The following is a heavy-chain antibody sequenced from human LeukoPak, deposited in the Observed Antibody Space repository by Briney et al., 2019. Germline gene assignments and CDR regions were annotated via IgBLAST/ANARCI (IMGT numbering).Heavy chain of an antibody. J-gene: IGHJ4*02. CDR3: ATHNFATD. CDR1: GYSFTSYW. V-gene: IGHV5-51*01. Sequence: GESLNISCKGSGYSFTSYWIGWVRQMPGKGLEWMGIIYPRDSATRYSPSFQGQVTILADKSISTAYLQWSSLKASDSAMYYCATHNFATDWGQGTLVTVSS. CDR2: IYPRDSAT.